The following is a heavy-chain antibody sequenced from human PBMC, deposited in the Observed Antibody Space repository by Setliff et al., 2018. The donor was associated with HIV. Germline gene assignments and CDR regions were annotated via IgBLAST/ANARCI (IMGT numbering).Heavy chain of an antibody. D-gene: IGHD3-10*01. CDR1: GGSISSSSYY. Sequence: SETLSLTCTVSGGSISSSSYYWGWIRQPPGKGLEWIGSIYYSGSTYYNPSLKSRVTISVDTSKNQFSLKLSSVTAADTAVYYCARHRTGILWFGEKNGMDVWGKGTTVTVSS. CDR2: IYYSGST. CDR3: ARHRTGILWFGEKNGMDV. V-gene: IGHV4-39*01. J-gene: IGHJ6*04.